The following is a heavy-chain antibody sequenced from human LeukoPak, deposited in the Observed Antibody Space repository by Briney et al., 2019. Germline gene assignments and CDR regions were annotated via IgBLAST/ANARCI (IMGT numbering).Heavy chain of an antibody. Sequence: KPSETLSLTCAVYGGSFSGYYWSWIRQPPGKGLEWIGEINHSGSTNYNPSLKSRVTISVDTSKNQFSLKLSSVTAADTAVYYCASMGYFDWSSPFDYWGQGTLVTVSS. CDR2: INHSGST. V-gene: IGHV4-34*01. CDR3: ASMGYFDWSSPFDY. CDR1: GGSFSGYY. J-gene: IGHJ4*02. D-gene: IGHD3-9*01.